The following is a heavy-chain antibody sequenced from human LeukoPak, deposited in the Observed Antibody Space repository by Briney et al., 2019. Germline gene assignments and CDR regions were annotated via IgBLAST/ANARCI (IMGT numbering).Heavy chain of an antibody. J-gene: IGHJ4*02. D-gene: IGHD6-6*01. CDR3: AKVLEQLVPDY. CDR2: ISSSSSTI. V-gene: IGHV3-48*02. Sequence: GGSLRLSCAASGFTFSSYSMNWVRQAPGKGLEWVSYISSSSSTIYYADSVKGRFTISRDNAQNSVYLQMNSLRDEDTAVYYCAKVLEQLVPDYWGQGTLVTVSS. CDR1: GFTFSSYS.